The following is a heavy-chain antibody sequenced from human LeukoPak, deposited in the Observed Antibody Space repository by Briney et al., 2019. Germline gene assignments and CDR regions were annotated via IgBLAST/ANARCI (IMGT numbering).Heavy chain of an antibody. CDR1: GGSFSGYY. D-gene: IGHD6-13*01. Sequence: SETLSLTCAVYGGSFSGYYWSWIRQPPGKGLEWIGSTYYSGTTYYYPSLKSRVTISLDTSKNQISLNLSSVTAADTAVYYCARGGGYSSSWSYWGQGTLVTVSS. CDR3: ARGGGYSSSWSY. J-gene: IGHJ4*02. V-gene: IGHV4-34*01. CDR2: TYYSGTT.